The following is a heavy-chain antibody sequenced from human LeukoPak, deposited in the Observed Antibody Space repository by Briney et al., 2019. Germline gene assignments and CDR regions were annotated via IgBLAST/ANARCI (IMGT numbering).Heavy chain of an antibody. Sequence: PGGSLRPSCVASGFSFSNYWMHWVRQTPGKGLLWVSRLSGDGSSSKYADSLKGRFTISRDNAKNTLYLQMNSLRVDDTAVYFCVRASTTVPNLLDNWGQGTLVTVSS. J-gene: IGHJ4*02. CDR2: LSGDGSSS. CDR3: VRASTTVPNLLDN. CDR1: GFSFSNYW. V-gene: IGHV3-74*03. D-gene: IGHD4-17*01.